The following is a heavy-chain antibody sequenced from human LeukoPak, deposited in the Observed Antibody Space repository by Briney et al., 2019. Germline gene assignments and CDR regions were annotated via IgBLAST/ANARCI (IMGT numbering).Heavy chain of an antibody. CDR1: GYTFTSYD. Sequence: APVKVSCKASGYTFTSYDINWVRQAPGLGLEWIGIIKPGDSVTSYSQNFKGRVTMTRDMSTTTVYMEMTSLRSDDTAVYYCARDRKSEIGGAIAGHYMDVWGKGTTVTVSS. CDR3: ARDRKSEIGGAIAGHYMDV. J-gene: IGHJ6*03. V-gene: IGHV1-46*01. CDR2: IKPGDSVT. D-gene: IGHD3-16*02.